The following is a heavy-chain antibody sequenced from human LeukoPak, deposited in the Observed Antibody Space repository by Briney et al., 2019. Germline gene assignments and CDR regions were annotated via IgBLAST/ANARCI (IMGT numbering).Heavy chain of an antibody. CDR2: INPNSGGT. J-gene: IGHJ4*02. CDR3: ASSQSFVPAAIGDY. D-gene: IGHD2-2*01. V-gene: IGHV1-2*02. CDR1: GYTFTGYY. Sequence: ASVKVSCKASGYTFTGYYMHWVRQAPGQGLEWMGWINPNSGGTNYAQKFQGRVTMTRDTSISTAHMELSRLRSDDTAVYYCASSQSFVPAAIGDYWGQGTLVTVSS.